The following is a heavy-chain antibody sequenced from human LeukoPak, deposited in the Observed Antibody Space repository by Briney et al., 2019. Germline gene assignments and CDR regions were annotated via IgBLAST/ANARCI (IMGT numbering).Heavy chain of an antibody. CDR1: GYTFTGYY. J-gene: IGHJ4*02. Sequence: ASVKVSCRASGYTFTGYYMHWIRQAPGQGLEWMGWINPNSGRTSYAQKFQGRVTMTSDTPISTAYMDLSSLRSDDTALYYCARGTYYDSSAYSGVRLFDYWGQGTLVTVSS. CDR3: ARGTYYDSSAYSGVRLFDY. CDR2: INPNSGRT. V-gene: IGHV1-2*02. D-gene: IGHD3-22*01.